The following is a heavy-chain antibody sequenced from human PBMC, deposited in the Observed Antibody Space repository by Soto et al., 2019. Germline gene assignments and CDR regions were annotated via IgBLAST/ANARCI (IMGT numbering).Heavy chain of an antibody. Sequence: GASVKVSCKASGYTFTSYGISWVRQAPGQGLEWMGWISAYNGNTNYAQKLQGRVTMTTDTSTSTAYMELRSLRSDDTAVYYCARDYSSAPRSLFDYWGQGTLVTVSS. CDR3: ARDYSSAPRSLFDY. J-gene: IGHJ4*02. CDR2: ISAYNGNT. V-gene: IGHV1-18*01. CDR1: GYTFTSYG. D-gene: IGHD6-19*01.